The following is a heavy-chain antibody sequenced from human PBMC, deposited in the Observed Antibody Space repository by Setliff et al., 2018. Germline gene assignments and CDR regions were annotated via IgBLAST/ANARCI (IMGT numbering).Heavy chain of an antibody. D-gene: IGHD2-2*01. J-gene: IGHJ4*02. V-gene: IGHV1-18*01. Sequence: SVKVSCKASGYTFTESIVSWVRQAPGQGLEWLGWIGVYTGNTYYAPRLQGRVTMTTDTSTTTAYLELRSLTSDDTAVYYCSRLVRYCTQTSCQRASGDDYWGQGTLVTVSS. CDR3: SRLVRYCTQTSCQRASGDDY. CDR1: GYTFTESI. CDR2: IGVYTGNT.